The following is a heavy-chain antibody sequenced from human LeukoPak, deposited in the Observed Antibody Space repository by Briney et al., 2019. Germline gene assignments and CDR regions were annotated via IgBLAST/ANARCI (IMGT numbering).Heavy chain of an antibody. D-gene: IGHD6-19*01. CDR1: GGSISSSSYY. CDR3: ARAPRGVAVAGTLRHFDY. CDR2: IYYSGST. J-gene: IGHJ4*02. Sequence: RPSETLSLTCTVSGGSISSSSYYWGWIRQPPGKGLEWIGSIYYSGSTYYNPSLKSRVTISVDTSKNQFSLKLSSVTAVDTAVYYCARAPRGVAVAGTLRHFDYWGQGTLVTVSS. V-gene: IGHV4-39*07.